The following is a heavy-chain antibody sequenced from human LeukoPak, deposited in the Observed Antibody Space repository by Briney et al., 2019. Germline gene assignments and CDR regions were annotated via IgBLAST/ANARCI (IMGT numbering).Heavy chain of an antibody. J-gene: IGHJ4*02. Sequence: GGSLRLSRVASGFTFSDYWMHWVRQVPEKGLEWVARINRDGTTRSCADSVWGRFTISRDNAQNTVYLQMNSLKVDDTAVYFCARDFVVVSTPGDNFDYWGQGTLVTVSS. CDR1: GFTFSDYW. D-gene: IGHD2-21*01. V-gene: IGHV3-74*01. CDR3: ARDFVVVSTPGDNFDY. CDR2: INRDGTTR.